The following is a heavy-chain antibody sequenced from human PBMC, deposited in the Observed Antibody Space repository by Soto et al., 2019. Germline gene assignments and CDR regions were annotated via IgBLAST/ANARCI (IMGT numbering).Heavy chain of an antibody. J-gene: IGHJ4*02. D-gene: IGHD1-7*01. Sequence: EVQLVESGGGLVQPGGSLRLSCAASGFTFSSYWMSWVRQAPGKGLEWVANIKEDGSDKYYVDSVRGRFTISRDNAKNSRYLQMSSLRAEGAAVYYCAGVTCLGTTKRPFDYWGQGTLVTVSS. CDR3: AGVTCLGTTKRPFDY. V-gene: IGHV3-7*01. CDR1: GFTFSSYW. CDR2: IKEDGSDK.